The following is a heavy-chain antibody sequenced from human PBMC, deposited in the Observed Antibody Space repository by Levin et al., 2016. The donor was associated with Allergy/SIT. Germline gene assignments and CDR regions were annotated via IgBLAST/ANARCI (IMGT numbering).Heavy chain of an antibody. D-gene: IGHD4-17*01. CDR3: AKDRDGDYASYYYYYGMDV. Sequence: GESLKISCAASGFTFDDYTMHWVRQAPGKGLEWVSLISWDGGSTYYADSVKGRFTISRDNSKNSLYLQMNSLRTEDTALYYCAKDRDGDYASYYYYYGMDVWGQGTTVTVSS. J-gene: IGHJ6*02. CDR1: GFTFDDYT. CDR2: ISWDGGST. V-gene: IGHV3-43*01.